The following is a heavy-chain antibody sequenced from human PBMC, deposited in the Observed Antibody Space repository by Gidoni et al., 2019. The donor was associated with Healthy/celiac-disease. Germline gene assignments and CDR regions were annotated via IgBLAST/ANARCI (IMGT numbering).Heavy chain of an antibody. D-gene: IGHD5-18*01. CDR3: ARDLEERGYSYGYYYYYGMDV. J-gene: IGHJ6*02. Sequence: EVQLVESGGGMVKPGGSLRLSCAASGFTFSSYSMKWVRQAPGKGLELVSSISSSSSYIYYADSVKGRFTISRDNAKNSLYLQMNSLRAEDTAVYYCARDLEERGYSYGYYYYYGMDVWGQGTTVTVSS. CDR1: GFTFSSYS. V-gene: IGHV3-21*01. CDR2: ISSSSSYI.